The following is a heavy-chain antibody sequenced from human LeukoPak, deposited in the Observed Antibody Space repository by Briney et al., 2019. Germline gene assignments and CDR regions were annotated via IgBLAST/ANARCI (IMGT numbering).Heavy chain of an antibody. CDR2: IYTSGST. J-gene: IGHJ4*02. D-gene: IGHD3-10*01. CDR3: AREPPGSGYFDY. Sequence: SQTLSLTCTVSGGSTSGYYWSWIRQPARKGLEWNGRIYTSGSTNYNPSLKSRVTMSVDTSKNQFSLKLSSVTAADTAVYYCAREPPGSGYFDYWGQGTLVTVSS. CDR1: GGSTSGYY. V-gene: IGHV4-4*07.